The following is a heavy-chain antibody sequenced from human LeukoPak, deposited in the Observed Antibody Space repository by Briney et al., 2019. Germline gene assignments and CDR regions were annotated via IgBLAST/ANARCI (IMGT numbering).Heavy chain of an antibody. J-gene: IGHJ4*02. CDR1: GGSISSYY. V-gene: IGHV4-4*07. CDR2: IYTSGST. Sequence: SETLSLTCTVSGGSISSYYWSWIRQPAGKGLEWIGRIYTSGSTNYNPSLKSRVTMSVDTSKNQFSLKLSSVTAEDTAVYYCARGRLMGSGLPAIDYWGQGTLVTVSS. CDR3: ARGRLMGSGLPAIDY. D-gene: IGHD3-10*01.